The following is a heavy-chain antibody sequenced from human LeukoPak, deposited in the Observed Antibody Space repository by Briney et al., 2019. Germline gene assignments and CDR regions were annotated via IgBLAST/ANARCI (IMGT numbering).Heavy chain of an antibody. CDR3: ARARSSGFYYWFDP. J-gene: IGHJ5*02. Sequence: DPSETLSLTCTVSGGSISTYYWSWIRQPPGKGLEWIGYIYYSGSTNYNPSLKSRVTILLDTSNNQFSLKLTSVTAADTAVYYCARARSSGFYYWFDPWGQGTLVTVSS. CDR1: GGSISTYY. D-gene: IGHD3-22*01. CDR2: IYYSGST. V-gene: IGHV4-59*08.